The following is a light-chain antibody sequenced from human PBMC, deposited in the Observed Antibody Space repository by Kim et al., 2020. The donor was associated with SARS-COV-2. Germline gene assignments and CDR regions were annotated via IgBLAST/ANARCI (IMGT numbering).Light chain of an antibody. CDR1: SSDVGAYNY. Sequence: GQSVTISCTGTSSDVGAYNYGPWFRQYPGKAPKLIIYEVSKRPSGVPDRFSGSKSGNTASLTVSGLQAEDEADYHCSSYGGSHNFVFGGGTQLTVL. V-gene: IGLV2-8*01. CDR3: SSYGGSHNFV. CDR2: EVS. J-gene: IGLJ2*01.